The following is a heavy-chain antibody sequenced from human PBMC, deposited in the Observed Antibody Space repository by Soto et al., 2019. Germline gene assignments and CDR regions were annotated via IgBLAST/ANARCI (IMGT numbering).Heavy chain of an antibody. J-gene: IGHJ4*02. V-gene: IGHV3-21*01. Sequence: EVQLVESGGGLVKPGGSRKLSCAASGFTFSSYSMNWVRQAPGKGLEWVSSISSSSSYIYYADSVKGRFTISRDNAKNSLYLQMNSLRAEDTAVYYCARDLGDAPSTSHPFDYWGQGTLVTVSS. CDR2: ISSSSSYI. D-gene: IGHD3-16*01. CDR1: GFTFSSYS. CDR3: ARDLGDAPSTSHPFDY.